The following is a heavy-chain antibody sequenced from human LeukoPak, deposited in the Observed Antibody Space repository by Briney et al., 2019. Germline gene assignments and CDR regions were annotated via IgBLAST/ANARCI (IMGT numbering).Heavy chain of an antibody. J-gene: IGHJ4*02. Sequence: PSETLSLTCAVYGGSFSGYYWSWIRQPPGKGLEWIGEINHSGSTNYNPSLKSRVTISVDTSKNQFSLKLSSVTAADTAVYYCARGTAFDYWGQGTLVTVSS. V-gene: IGHV4-34*01. CDR2: INHSGST. CDR3: ARGTAFDY. CDR1: GGSFSGYY.